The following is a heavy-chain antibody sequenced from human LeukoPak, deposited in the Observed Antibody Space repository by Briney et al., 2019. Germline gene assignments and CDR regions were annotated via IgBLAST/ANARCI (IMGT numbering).Heavy chain of an antibody. D-gene: IGHD2-2*02. V-gene: IGHV5-51*01. CDR3: ARHRDCSSTSCYTPNDAFDI. CDR1: GYSFTSYW. CDR2: IYPGDSDT. Sequence: GESLKIPCKGSGYSFTSYWIGWVRQLPGKGLEWMGIIYPGDSDTRYSPSFQGQVTISADKSISTAYLQWSSLKASDTAMYYCARHRDCSSTSCYTPNDAFDIWGQGTMVTVSS. J-gene: IGHJ3*02.